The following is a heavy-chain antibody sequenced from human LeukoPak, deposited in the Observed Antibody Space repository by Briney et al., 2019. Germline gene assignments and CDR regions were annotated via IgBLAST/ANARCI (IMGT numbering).Heavy chain of an antibody. CDR3: ARVHSDSRGYYQHDY. V-gene: IGHV3-15*01. Sequence: PGGSLRLSCAASGVTFSHAWMSWVRQAPGKGLEWVGRIKNKIEGGTTEYAAPVKGRFTISRDNSKNTLYLQMNSLRAEDTAVYFCARVHSDSRGYYQHDYWGQGTLVTVSS. J-gene: IGHJ4*02. D-gene: IGHD3-22*01. CDR1: GVTFSHAW. CDR2: IKNKIEGGTT.